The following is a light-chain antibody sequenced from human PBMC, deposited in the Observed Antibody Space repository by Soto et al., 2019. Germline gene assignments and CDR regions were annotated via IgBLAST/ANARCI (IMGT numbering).Light chain of an antibody. J-gene: IGLJ1*01. V-gene: IGLV2-8*01. CDR2: EVY. CDR1: SSDVGGCKF. Sequence: QSALTQPPSASGSPGQSVTISCTGTSSDVGGCKFVSWYQQYPGKAPRLIIYEVYKRPSGVPDRFSGSKSGNTASLTVSGLQDEDEDDYYCSSCAGSNNPYVFGTGTKLTVL. CDR3: SSCAGSNNPYV.